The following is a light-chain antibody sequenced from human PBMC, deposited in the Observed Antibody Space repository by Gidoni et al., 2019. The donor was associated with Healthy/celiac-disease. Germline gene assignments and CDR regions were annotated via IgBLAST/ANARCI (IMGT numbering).Light chain of an antibody. CDR1: QSISSW. J-gene: IGKJ1*01. Sequence: DIQMTQSPSTLSASVGDRVTITCRTSQSISSWLAWYQQKPGKAPKLLIDKASSLESGVPSRFSGSGSGTEFTLTISSLQPDDFATYYCQQYNSYPWTFDQGTKVEIK. CDR3: QQYNSYPWT. V-gene: IGKV1-5*03. CDR2: KAS.